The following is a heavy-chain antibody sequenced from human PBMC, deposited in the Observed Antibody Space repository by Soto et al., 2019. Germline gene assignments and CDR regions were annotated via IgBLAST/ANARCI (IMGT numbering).Heavy chain of an antibody. CDR2: INPYSKSA. Sequence: ASVKVSCKASGYNFTSHYIQWVRQAPGQGFEWMGIINPYSKSATYVQKFQGRVTMSSDTSSNTVFMELSSLRSEDTAVYFCTREYCGGDCVLGHWDQGTLVTVSS. J-gene: IGHJ4*02. CDR1: GYNFTSHY. CDR3: TREYCGGDCVLGH. D-gene: IGHD2-21*02. V-gene: IGHV1-46*01.